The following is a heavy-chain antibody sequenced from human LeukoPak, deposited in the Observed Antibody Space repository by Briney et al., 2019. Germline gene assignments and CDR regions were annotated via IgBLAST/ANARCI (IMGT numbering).Heavy chain of an antibody. CDR2: THPNSGNT. D-gene: IGHD3-16*01. V-gene: IGHV1-8*01. CDR3: ARADSISISQVGDAFDI. Sequence: ASVKVSCKASGYTFTSYDINWVRQATGQGLEWMGWTHPNSGNTGYAQKFQGRVTITADKSTSTAYMELSSLRSEDTAVYYCARADSISISQVGDAFDIWGQGTMVTVSS. J-gene: IGHJ3*02. CDR1: GYTFTSYD.